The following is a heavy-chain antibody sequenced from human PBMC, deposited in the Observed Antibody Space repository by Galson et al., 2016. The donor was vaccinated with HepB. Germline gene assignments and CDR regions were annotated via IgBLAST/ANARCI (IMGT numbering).Heavy chain of an antibody. V-gene: IGHV3-30*18. CDR3: AKVPSMVRGF. Sequence: SLRLSCAASGFSFSTYAMHWVRQAPGKGLEWVALISYDGSYSSYADSVKGRFTISRDNSKKTLYLQMNSLRAEDTAVYYCAKVPSMVRGFWGQGTMVTVSS. CDR1: GFSFSTYA. J-gene: IGHJ3*01. D-gene: IGHD3-10*01. CDR2: ISYDGSYS.